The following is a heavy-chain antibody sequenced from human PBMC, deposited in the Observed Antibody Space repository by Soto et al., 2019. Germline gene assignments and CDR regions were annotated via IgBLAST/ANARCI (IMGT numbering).Heavy chain of an antibody. CDR2: IYYSGST. CDR3: ARDHGRDGYNLYY. CDR1: GGSISSSNW. Sequence: SETLSLTCAVSGGSISSSNWWSWIRQPPGKGLEWIGYIYYSGSTNYNPSLKSRVTISVDTSKNQFSLKLSSVTAADTAVYYCARDHGRDGYNLYYWGQGTLVTVSS. V-gene: IGHV4-61*01. J-gene: IGHJ4*02. D-gene: IGHD5-12*01.